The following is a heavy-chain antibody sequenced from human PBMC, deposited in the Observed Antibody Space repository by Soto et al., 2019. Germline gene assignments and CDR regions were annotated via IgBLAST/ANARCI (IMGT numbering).Heavy chain of an antibody. D-gene: IGHD4-17*01. CDR3: VRDPATVTSYFDY. CDR2: IWYDGSKT. CDR1: GFAFSGYG. V-gene: IGHV3-33*01. Sequence: GGSLRLSCAASGFAFSGYGMHWVRQAPGKGLEWVALIWYDGSKTHHADSVKGRFTISRDDSKSTLFLQMNSLRVDDTAVYYCVRDPATVTSYFDYWGQGALVTVSS. J-gene: IGHJ4*02.